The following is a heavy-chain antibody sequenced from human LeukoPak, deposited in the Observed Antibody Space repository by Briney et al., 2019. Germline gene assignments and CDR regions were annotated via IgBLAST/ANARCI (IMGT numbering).Heavy chain of an antibody. Sequence: ASVTVSFKTSGYTFTNYGISWVRQAPGQGLEWMGWISAYNGNTNSAQKLQGRVTMTTDTSTSTAYMELRSLRSDDTAVYYCARGGGLPTPHYFDYWGQGTLVTVSS. J-gene: IGHJ4*02. CDR1: GYTFTNYG. CDR3: ARGGGLPTPHYFDY. CDR2: ISAYNGNT. D-gene: IGHD3-10*01. V-gene: IGHV1-18*01.